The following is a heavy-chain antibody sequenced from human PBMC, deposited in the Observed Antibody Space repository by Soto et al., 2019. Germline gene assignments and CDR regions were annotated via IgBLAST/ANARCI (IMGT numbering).Heavy chain of an antibody. CDR2: IIPIFGTA. CDR1: GGTFSSYA. J-gene: IGHJ6*02. V-gene: IGHV1-69*13. D-gene: IGHD2-15*01. CDR3: ARVLADGPDTVVAGYYSYGMDV. Sequence: GASVKVSCKASGGTFSSYAISWVRQAPGQGLEWMGGIIPIFGTANYAQKFQGRVTITADESTSTAYMELSSLRSEDTAVYYCARVLADGPDTVVAGYYSYGMDVWGQGTTVTVSS.